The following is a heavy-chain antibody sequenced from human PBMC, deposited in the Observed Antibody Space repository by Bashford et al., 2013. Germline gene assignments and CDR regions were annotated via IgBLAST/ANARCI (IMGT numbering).Heavy chain of an antibody. V-gene: IGHV3-30-3*01. CDR3: ARDGAKILWPELYYFDY. Sequence: VRQAPGKGLEWVAVISYDGSNKYYADSVKGRFTISRDNSKNTLYLQMNSLRAEDTAVYYCARDGAKILWPELYYFDYWGQGTLGHVSS. J-gene: IGHJ4*02. CDR2: ISYDGSNK. D-gene: IGHD2-15*01.